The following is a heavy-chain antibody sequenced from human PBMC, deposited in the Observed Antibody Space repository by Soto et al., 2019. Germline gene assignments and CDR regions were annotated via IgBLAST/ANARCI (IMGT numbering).Heavy chain of an antibody. J-gene: IGHJ4*02. CDR3: ATVRAQYFES. Sequence: HVQLQESGPGLVKPSQTLSLTCTVSGGSISSGDDYWSWIRQPPGKGLEWLGFIYYSGSTYYNPSLKSRLSISIDTSKNQFSLSLTSVTAAATSVYYCATVRAQYFESWSQGTLVTVSS. CDR1: GGSISSGDDY. CDR2: IYYSGST. V-gene: IGHV4-30-4*01.